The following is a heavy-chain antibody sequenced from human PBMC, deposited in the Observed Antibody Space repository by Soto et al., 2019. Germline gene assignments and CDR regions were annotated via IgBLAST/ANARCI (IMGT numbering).Heavy chain of an antibody. D-gene: IGHD2-8*02. CDR3: ARGMTPPGAPAWYYFDS. CDR2: FSLSGTT. J-gene: IGHJ4*02. CDR1: GASITGSFF. Sequence: LSLTCTVSGASITGSFFWSWIRQPAGKGLEWIGRFSLSGTTNYNPSLRSRVTMSADVSKNQFSLRLTSVTAADTALYYCARGMTPPGAPAWYYFDSWGQGTLVTVSS. V-gene: IGHV4-4*07.